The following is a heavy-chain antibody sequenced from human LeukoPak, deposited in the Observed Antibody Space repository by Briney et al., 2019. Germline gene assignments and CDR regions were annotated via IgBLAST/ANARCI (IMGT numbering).Heavy chain of an antibody. CDR1: GGSFSGYY. CDR2: INHSGST. J-gene: IGHJ3*02. V-gene: IGHV4-34*01. CDR3: ARGWSLYYYDSSGYYYAFDI. Sequence: SETLSLTCAVYGGSFSGYYWSWIRQPPGKGLEWIGEINHSGSTNYNPSLKSRVIISVDTSKNQFSLKLSSVTAADTAVYYCARGWSLYYYDSSGYYYAFDIWGQGTMVTVSS. D-gene: IGHD3-22*01.